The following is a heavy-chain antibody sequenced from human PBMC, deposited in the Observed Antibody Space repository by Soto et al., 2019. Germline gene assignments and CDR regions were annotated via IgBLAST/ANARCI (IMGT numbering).Heavy chain of an antibody. CDR1: GGTFSSYA. CDR3: VIAADHYYYYGMDV. Sequence: SVKVSCKASGGTFSSYAISWVRQAPGQGLEWMGGIIPIFGTANYAQKFQGRVTITADESTSTAYMELSSLRSEDTAVYYCVIAADHYYYYGMDVWGQGTTVTVSS. D-gene: IGHD6-13*01. J-gene: IGHJ6*02. CDR2: IIPIFGTA. V-gene: IGHV1-69*13.